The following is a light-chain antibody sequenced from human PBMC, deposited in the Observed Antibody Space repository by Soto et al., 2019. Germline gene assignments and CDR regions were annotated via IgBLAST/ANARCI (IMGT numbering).Light chain of an antibody. J-gene: IGLJ3*02. CDR3: SAYTARSPRV. CDR2: EVR. Sequence: QAVLTQPASVSGYAGQSITISFSGTMSDVGDYNLVSWYQQPPCTAPKLIIYEVRNRPSGISSRFSGYRFGNTASLTISGLPPEDEGDYYCSAYTARSPRVFGGGTKLTV. V-gene: IGLV2-14*01. CDR1: MSDVGDYNL.